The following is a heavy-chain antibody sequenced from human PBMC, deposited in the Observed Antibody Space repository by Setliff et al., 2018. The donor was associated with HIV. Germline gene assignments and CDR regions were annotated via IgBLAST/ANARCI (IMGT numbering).Heavy chain of an antibody. V-gene: IGHV1-18*01. CDR1: GYSFARYG. CDR3: ARVPYRSAWFSGGHDAFDI. Sequence: ASVKVSCKASGYSFARYGLSWVRQAPGQGLEWMGWISGFNGNTKYAQSFQDRVATTTETATSTAYMEMRSLRSDDTAVYFCARVPYRSAWFSGGHDAFDIRGQGTMVTVSS. J-gene: IGHJ3*02. D-gene: IGHD6-19*01. CDR2: ISGFNGNT.